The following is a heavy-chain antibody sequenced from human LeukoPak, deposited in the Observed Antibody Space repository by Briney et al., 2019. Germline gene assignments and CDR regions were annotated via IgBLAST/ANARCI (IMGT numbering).Heavy chain of an antibody. D-gene: IGHD2-2*02. CDR1: GGTFGSYT. CDR2: IIPILGIA. CDR3: ARDWVGYCSSTSCYTLGDYYYYYMDV. J-gene: IGHJ6*03. Sequence: SVKVSCKASGGTFGSYTISWVRQAPGQGLEWMGRIIPILGIANYAQKFQGRVTITADKSTSTAYMELSSLRSEDTAVYYCARDWVGYCSSTSCYTLGDYYYYYMDVWGKGTTVTVSS. V-gene: IGHV1-69*04.